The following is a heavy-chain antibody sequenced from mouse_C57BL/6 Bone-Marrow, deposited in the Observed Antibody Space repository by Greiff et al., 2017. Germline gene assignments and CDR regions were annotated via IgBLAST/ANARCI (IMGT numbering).Heavy chain of an antibody. Sequence: VQLQQSGPVLVKPGASVKMSCKASGYTFTDYYMNWVKQSHGKSLEWIGVINPYNGGTSYNQKFKGKATLTVDKSSSTAYMELNSLTSEDSAVYYCAIDYGSSYYFDYWGQGTTLTVSS. CDR3: AIDYGSSYYFDY. CDR2: INPYNGGT. V-gene: IGHV1-19*01. CDR1: GYTFTDYY. J-gene: IGHJ2*01. D-gene: IGHD1-1*01.